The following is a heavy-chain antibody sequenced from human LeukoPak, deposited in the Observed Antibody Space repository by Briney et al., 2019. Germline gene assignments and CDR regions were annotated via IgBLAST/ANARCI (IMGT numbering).Heavy chain of an antibody. CDR3: AATLEWSPLYYYYMDV. D-gene: IGHD3-3*01. Sequence: GGSLRLSCAASGFTFSTYAMSWVRQAPGKGLEWVSTLSPTGISTYYADSVKGRFTISRGNSKNTLYLQMNSLRAEDTAVYYCAATLEWSPLYYYYMDVWGKGTTVTVSS. J-gene: IGHJ6*03. CDR2: LSPTGIST. V-gene: IGHV3-23*01. CDR1: GFTFSTYA.